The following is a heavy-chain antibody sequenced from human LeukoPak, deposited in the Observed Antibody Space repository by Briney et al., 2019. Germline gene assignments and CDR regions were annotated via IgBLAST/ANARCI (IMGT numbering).Heavy chain of an antibody. D-gene: IGHD3-16*01. V-gene: IGHV3-30-3*01. CDR3: ARESAVWGSFDY. CDR1: RFNSSSYA. CDR2: ISYDGSNK. Sequence: GGSLRLSYAASRFNSSSYAMHWVRQAPGKGLEWVAVISYDGSNKYYADSVKGRFTISRDNSKNTLYLQMNSLRAEDTAVYYCARESAVWGSFDYWGQGTLVTVSS. J-gene: IGHJ4*02.